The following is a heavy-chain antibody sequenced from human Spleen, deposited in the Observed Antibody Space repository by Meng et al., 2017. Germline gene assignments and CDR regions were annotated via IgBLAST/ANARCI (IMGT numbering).Heavy chain of an antibody. D-gene: IGHD3-9*01. Sequence: LSLTCAASGFTFSNAWMTWVRQAPGKGLEWIGRMKSNVDGGTTDYAAPVKGRFTISRDDSKNTLYLQMNSLKTEDTAVYYCTTDSASYYDILTLDAFDIWGQGTMVTVSS. CDR3: TTDSASYYDILTLDAFDI. V-gene: IGHV3-15*01. CDR2: MKSNVDGGTT. J-gene: IGHJ3*02. CDR1: GFTFSNAW.